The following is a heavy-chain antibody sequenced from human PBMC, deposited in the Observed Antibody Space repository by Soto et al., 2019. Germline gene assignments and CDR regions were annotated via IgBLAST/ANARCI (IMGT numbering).Heavy chain of an antibody. J-gene: IGHJ6*02. V-gene: IGHV3-21*01. Sequence: GGSLRLSCISSGFTFRTYTMNWVRQAPGKGLEWVSGIRGFSPYTFYAESVKGRFTISRDDAKNSLYLQMNSLRAEDTAVYYCARDRGYDAHDYYYNAMDVWGQGTTVTVSS. CDR2: IRGFSPYT. CDR1: GFTFRTYT. D-gene: IGHD2-15*01. CDR3: ARDRGYDAHDYYYNAMDV.